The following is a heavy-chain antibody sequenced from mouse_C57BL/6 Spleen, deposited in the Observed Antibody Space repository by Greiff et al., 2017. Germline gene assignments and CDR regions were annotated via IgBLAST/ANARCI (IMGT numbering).Heavy chain of an antibody. CDR2: IYPGSGNT. CDR1: GYSFTSYY. V-gene: IGHV1-66*01. J-gene: IGHJ3*01. CDR3: ARSVIYYGNYAFAY. D-gene: IGHD2-1*01. Sequence: VKLMESGPELVKPGASVKISCKASGYSFTSYYIHWVKQRPGQGLEWIGWIYPGSGNTKYNEKFKGKATLTADTSSSTAYMQLSSLTSEDSAVYYCARSVIYYGNYAFAYWGQGTLVTVSA.